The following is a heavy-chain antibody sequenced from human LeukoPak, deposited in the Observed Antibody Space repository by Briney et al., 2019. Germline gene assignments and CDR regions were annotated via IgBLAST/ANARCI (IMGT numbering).Heavy chain of an antibody. Sequence: GGSLRLSCAASGFTFSSYGMHWVRQAPGKGLEWVAVISYDGSNKYYADSVKGRFTISRDNSKNTLYLQMNSLRAEDTAVYYCAKTGVDTAMALDYWGQGTLVTVSS. CDR2: ISYDGSNK. J-gene: IGHJ4*02. CDR1: GFTFSSYG. V-gene: IGHV3-30*18. CDR3: AKTGVDTAMALDY. D-gene: IGHD5-18*01.